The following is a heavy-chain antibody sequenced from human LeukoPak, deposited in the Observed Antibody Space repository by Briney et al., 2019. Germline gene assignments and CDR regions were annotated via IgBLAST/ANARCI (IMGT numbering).Heavy chain of an antibody. CDR3: ARAPSEIGGYYPEYFRH. Sequence: GGSLRLSCAASGFTFSTYWMHWVRQAPGKGLVWVSRIKSDGSTNYADSVKGRFTISRDNAKNTVSLQMNSMRAEDTGVYYCARAPSEIGGYYPEYFRHWGQGTLVTVSS. D-gene: IGHD3-22*01. CDR2: IKSDGST. J-gene: IGHJ1*01. V-gene: IGHV3-74*01. CDR1: GFTFSTYW.